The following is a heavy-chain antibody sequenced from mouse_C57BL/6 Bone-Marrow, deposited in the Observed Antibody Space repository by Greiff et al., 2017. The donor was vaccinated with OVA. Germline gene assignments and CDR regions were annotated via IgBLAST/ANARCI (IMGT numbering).Heavy chain of an antibody. CDR2: IRNKANGYTT. V-gene: IGHV7-3*01. J-gene: IGHJ4*01. Sequence: EVKLQESGGGLVQPGGSLSLSCAASGFTFTDYYMSWVRQPPGKALEWLGFIRNKANGYTTEYSASVKGRFTISRDTSQSILYLQMTALRAEDSATYYCARSWGWLPYSSYAMDYWGQGTSVTVSS. D-gene: IGHD2-3*01. CDR1: GFTFTDYY. CDR3: ARSWGWLPYSSYAMDY.